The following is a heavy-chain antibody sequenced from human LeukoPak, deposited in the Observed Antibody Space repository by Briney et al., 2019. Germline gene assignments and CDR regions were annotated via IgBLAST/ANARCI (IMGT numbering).Heavy chain of an antibody. D-gene: IGHD4-17*01. J-gene: IGHJ4*02. CDR3: ARGHYGDYSYYFDY. V-gene: IGHV3-23*01. CDR2: ISGSGGST. CDR1: GFTFSSYA. Sequence: KTGGSLRLSCAASGFTFSSYAMSWVRQAPGKGLEWVSAISGSGGSTYYADSVKGRFTISRDNSKNTLYLQVNSLRAEDTAVYYCARGHYGDYSYYFDYWGQGTLVTVSS.